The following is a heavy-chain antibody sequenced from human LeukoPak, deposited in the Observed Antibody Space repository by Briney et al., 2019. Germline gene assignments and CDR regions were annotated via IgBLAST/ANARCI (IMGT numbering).Heavy chain of an antibody. CDR2: IKSKTDGGTT. Sequence: GGSLRLSCAASGFTFSNAWMSWVRQAPGKGLEWVGRIKSKTDGGTTDYAAPVKGRFTISRDYSKNTLYLQMNSLKTEDTAVYYCTTAGYDYVWGSYRYDVDYWGQGTLVTVSS. D-gene: IGHD3-16*02. CDR1: GFTFSNAW. V-gene: IGHV3-15*01. J-gene: IGHJ4*02. CDR3: TTAGYDYVWGSYRYDVDY.